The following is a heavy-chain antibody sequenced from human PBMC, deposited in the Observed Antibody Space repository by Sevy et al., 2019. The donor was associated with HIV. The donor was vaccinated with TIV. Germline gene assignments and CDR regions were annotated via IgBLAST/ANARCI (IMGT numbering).Heavy chain of an antibody. V-gene: IGHV3-48*03. CDR2: ISSSGSTI. D-gene: IGHD3-10*01. J-gene: IGHJ4*02. Sequence: GGSLRLSCAASGFTFSSYEMNRVRQAPWKGLEWVSYISSSGSTIYYADSVKGRFTISRDNAKNSLYLQMNSLRAEDTAVYYCARDRGAGSDYWGQGTLVTVSS. CDR3: ARDRGAGSDY. CDR1: GFTFSSYE.